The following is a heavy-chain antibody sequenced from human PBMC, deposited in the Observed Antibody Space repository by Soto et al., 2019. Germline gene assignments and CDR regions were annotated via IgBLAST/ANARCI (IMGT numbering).Heavy chain of an antibody. V-gene: IGHV1-69*01. CDR2: IIPMYGPA. D-gene: IGHD3-10*01. J-gene: IGHJ5*02. CDR1: GGTFSSYA. Sequence: QVPLVQSGAEVKKPGSSVTVSCKASGGTFSSYAIHWVRQAPGQGLEWMGGIIPMYGPAKYAQRFPGRVTITADESPTTGYMELTSLTSQDTAVYYCARVTSMVRGVIDNWFDPWGHGTLVTVSS. CDR3: ARVTSMVRGVIDNWFDP.